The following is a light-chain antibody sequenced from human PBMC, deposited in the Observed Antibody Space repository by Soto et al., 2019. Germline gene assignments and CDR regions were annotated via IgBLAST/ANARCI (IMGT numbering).Light chain of an antibody. Sequence: EIVLTQSPGTLSLSPGERATLSCRASQSVSSNLAWYQQKPGQAPRLLIYGASTRVTGIPARFSGSGSGTEFTLTISSLQSQDFADYYCQQYKNWPAITFGLGTLLEI. V-gene: IGKV3D-15*01. CDR1: QSVSSN. CDR2: GAS. J-gene: IGKJ5*01. CDR3: QQYKNWPAIT.